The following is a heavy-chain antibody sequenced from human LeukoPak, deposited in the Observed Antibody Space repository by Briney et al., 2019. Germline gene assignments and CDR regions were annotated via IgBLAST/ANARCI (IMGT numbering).Heavy chain of an antibody. CDR2: ISSSSSTI. CDR1: GFTFSSYS. CDR3: ARDKTCTNGVCYNGYMDV. Sequence: PGGSLRLSCAASGFTFSSYSMNWVRQAPGKGLEWVSYISSSSSTIYYADSVKGRFTISRDNAKNSLYLQMNSLRAEDTAVYYCARDKTCTNGVCYNGYMDVWGKGTTVTISS. J-gene: IGHJ6*03. D-gene: IGHD2-8*01. V-gene: IGHV3-48*01.